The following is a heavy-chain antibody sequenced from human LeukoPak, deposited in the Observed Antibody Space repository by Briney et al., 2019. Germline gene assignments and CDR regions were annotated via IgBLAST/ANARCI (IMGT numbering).Heavy chain of an antibody. CDR3: ATSTDYNWIDP. Sequence: SGGSLRLSRAASGFTFSSYAISWVRQAPGKGLEWASAISGSGGTTYYADSVKGRFTISRDNSKNTLYLQMNSLRVEDTALYYCATSTDYNWIDPWGQGTLVTVSS. D-gene: IGHD2-2*01. V-gene: IGHV3-23*01. CDR2: ISGSGGTT. J-gene: IGHJ5*02. CDR1: GFTFSSYA.